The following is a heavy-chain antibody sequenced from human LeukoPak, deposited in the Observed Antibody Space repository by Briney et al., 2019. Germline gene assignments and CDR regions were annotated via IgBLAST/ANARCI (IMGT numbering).Heavy chain of an antibody. V-gene: IGHV1-69*06. CDR3: AVRSLLPDVIDY. Sequence: ASVKVSCKASGGTFSSYAISWVRRAPGQGLEWMGGIIPIFGTANYAQKFQGRVTITADKSTSTAYMELSSLRSEDTAVYYCAVRSLLPDVIDYWGQGTLATVSS. J-gene: IGHJ4*02. D-gene: IGHD2-15*01. CDR2: IIPIFGTA. CDR1: GGTFSSYA.